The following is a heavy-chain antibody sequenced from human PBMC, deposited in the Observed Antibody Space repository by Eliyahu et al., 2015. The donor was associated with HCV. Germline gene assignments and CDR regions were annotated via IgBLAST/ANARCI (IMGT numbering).Heavy chain of an antibody. J-gene: IGHJ4*02. D-gene: IGHD3-10*01. CDR3: ARDYYGVTMVRGPFHY. V-gene: IGHV1-3*01. CDR2: INAGRGNT. CDR1: GYTFSGYA. Sequence: QVQLVQSGAEVKKPGASVKVSCQASGYTFSGYAIHWVRQAPGQTFEWMGWINAGRGNTVYSQKFQGRVTITRDTSASTTYMELVSLTSEDTAFYYCARDYYGVTMVRGPFHYWGQGTLVTVSS.